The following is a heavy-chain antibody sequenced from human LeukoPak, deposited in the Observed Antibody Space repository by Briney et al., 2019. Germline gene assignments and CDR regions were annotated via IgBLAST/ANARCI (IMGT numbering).Heavy chain of an antibody. V-gene: IGHV3-48*04. Sequence: PGGSLRLSCAASGFTFSSYSMNWVRQAPGKGLEWVSYISSSSSTIYYADSVKGRFTISRDNAKNSLYLQMNSLRAEDTAVYYCARPPMSSGWSYWYFDLWGRGTLVTVSS. D-gene: IGHD6-19*01. CDR1: GFTFSSYS. CDR3: ARPPMSSGWSYWYFDL. J-gene: IGHJ2*01. CDR2: ISSSSSTI.